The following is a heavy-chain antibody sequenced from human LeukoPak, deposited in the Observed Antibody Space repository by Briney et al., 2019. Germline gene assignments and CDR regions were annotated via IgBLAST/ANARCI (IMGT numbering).Heavy chain of an antibody. V-gene: IGHV1-18*01. CDR3: ARVRDSRAGNYFDF. J-gene: IGHJ4*02. Sequence: APVKVSCKASGYTFTTFAISWVRQAPGQGLEWMGWINGYNGDTNYAQKLQDRLTMTTDTSTTTAYMELRSLRSDDSAVYFCARVRDSRAGNYFDFWGQGALVTVSS. CDR1: GYTFTTFA. D-gene: IGHD3-10*01. CDR2: INGYNGDT.